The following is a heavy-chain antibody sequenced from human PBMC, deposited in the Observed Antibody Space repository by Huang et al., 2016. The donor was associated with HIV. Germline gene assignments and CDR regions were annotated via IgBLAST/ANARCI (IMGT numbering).Heavy chain of an antibody. V-gene: IGHV3-23*01. D-gene: IGHD1-26*01. CDR2: ISASGDSK. Sequence: LLESGGRLARPGESLRLSCAASGFTFNIYAMGWVRQAPGKGMEGVSGISASGDSKYYPDSVKGRFTISRDNSRSTLYLQMNSLGAEDTAMYYCAKPYSGSSNQVFDYWGPGTMVTVSS. CDR1: GFTFNIYA. CDR3: AKPYSGSSNQVFDY. J-gene: IGHJ4*02.